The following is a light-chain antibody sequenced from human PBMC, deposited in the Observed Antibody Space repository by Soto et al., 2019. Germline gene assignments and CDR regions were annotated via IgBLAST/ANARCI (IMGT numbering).Light chain of an antibody. CDR2: EVS. J-gene: IGLJ3*02. CDR1: SSDVRGYNY. Sequence: QSALTQPASVSGSPGQSITISCTGTSSDVRGYNYVSWYQQHPGKAPKLIIYEVSNRPSGVSNRFSGSKSGNTASLTISGLQAEDEADYYCSSYTSSSTRVFGGGTKLTVL. CDR3: SSYTSSSTRV. V-gene: IGLV2-14*01.